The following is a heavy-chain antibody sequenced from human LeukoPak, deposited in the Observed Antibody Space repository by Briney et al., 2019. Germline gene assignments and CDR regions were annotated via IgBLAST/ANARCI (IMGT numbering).Heavy chain of an antibody. CDR3: ARHPSGSSRASFDY. Sequence: GESLKISCKGSGYSFTSYWIGWVRQTPGKGLEWMGIIYPGDSDTRYNPSFQGQVTISADKSISTAYLQWSSLKASDTAMYYCARHPSGSSRASFDYWGQGTLLTVSS. J-gene: IGHJ4*02. CDR1: GYSFTSYW. V-gene: IGHV5-51*01. CDR2: IYPGDSDT. D-gene: IGHD1-26*01.